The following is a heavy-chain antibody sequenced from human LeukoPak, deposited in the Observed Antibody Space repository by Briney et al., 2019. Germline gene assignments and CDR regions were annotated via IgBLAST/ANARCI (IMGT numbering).Heavy chain of an antibody. V-gene: IGHV3-21*01. D-gene: IGHD3-10*01. J-gene: IGHJ6*02. CDR1: GFTFSSYS. CDR3: ARDLWFGEFSYYYYGMDV. CDR2: ISSSSSYI. Sequence: GGSLRLSCAASGFTFSSYSMNWVRQAPGKGLEWVSSISSSSSYIYYADSVKGRFTISRDNAKNSLYLQMNSLRAEDTAVYYCARDLWFGEFSYYYYGMDVWGQGTTVTVSS.